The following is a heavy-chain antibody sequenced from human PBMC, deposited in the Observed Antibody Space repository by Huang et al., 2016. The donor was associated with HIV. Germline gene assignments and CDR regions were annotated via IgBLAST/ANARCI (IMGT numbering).Heavy chain of an antibody. CDR3: ARQGVGDFVVEPTGLGAFDI. Sequence: GSGYTFTGYWIGWVRQMPGKGLEWMGIIYPGDSDTTYSPSFQGQVTISADKSISTAYLQWSGLKASDTAMYYCARQGVGDFVVEPTGLGAFDIWGQGTMVTVSS. D-gene: IGHD2-2*01. J-gene: IGHJ3*02. CDR1: GYTFTGYW. V-gene: IGHV5-51*01. CDR2: IYPGDSDT.